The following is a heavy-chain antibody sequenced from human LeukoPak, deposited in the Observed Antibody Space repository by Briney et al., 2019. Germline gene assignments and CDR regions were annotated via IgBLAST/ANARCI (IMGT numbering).Heavy chain of an antibody. CDR2: INPNSGGT. D-gene: IGHD2-15*01. V-gene: IGHV1-2*04. CDR3: ARGKYCSGGSCQSFYYFDY. J-gene: IGHJ4*02. Sequence: GSVKVSRKASGYTFTGYFMHWVRQAPGQGVEWVGWINPNSGGTNYAQKFQGWATMTRDTSISTAYMELSRLRSDDTAVYYCARGKYCSGGSCQSFYYFDYWGQGTLVTVSS. CDR1: GYTFTGYF.